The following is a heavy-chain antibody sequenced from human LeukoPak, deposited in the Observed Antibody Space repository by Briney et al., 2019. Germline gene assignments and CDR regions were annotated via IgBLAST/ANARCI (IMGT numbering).Heavy chain of an antibody. D-gene: IGHD6-13*01. V-gene: IGHV3-49*03. J-gene: IGHJ4*02. CDR3: TRDIRWGIAAAGPFFDY. Sequence: PGGSLRLSCTDSGFTFSSYAMSWFRQAPGKGLEWVGFIRSKVYGGTTEYAASVKGRFTISRDDSKSIAYLQMNSLKTEDTAVYYCTRDIRWGIAAAGPFFDYWGQGTLVTVSS. CDR2: IRSKVYGGTT. CDR1: GFTFSSYA.